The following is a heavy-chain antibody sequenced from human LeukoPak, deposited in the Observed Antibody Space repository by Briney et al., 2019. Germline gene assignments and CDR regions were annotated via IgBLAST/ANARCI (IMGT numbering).Heavy chain of an antibody. CDR3: GRGGQCRGWDRLFDP. CDR2: IYHSGIT. D-gene: IGHD1-26*01. J-gene: IGHJ5*02. CDR1: GGSISSGGYS. V-gene: IGHV4-30-2*01. Sequence: SQTLSLTCAVSGGSISSGGYSWSWIRQPPGKGLEWIGYIYHSGITYYNPSLKSRVTISVDRSKNQFSLKLSSVTAADTAVYYLGRGGQCRGWDRLFDPWGQGTLVTVSS.